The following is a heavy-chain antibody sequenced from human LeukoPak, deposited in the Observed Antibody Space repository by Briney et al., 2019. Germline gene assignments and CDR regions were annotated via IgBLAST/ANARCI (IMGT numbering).Heavy chain of an antibody. D-gene: IGHD6-25*01. V-gene: IGHV1-2*02. Sequence: ASVKVSCKASGYTFTGYYMHWVRQAPGQGLEWMGWINPNSGGTNYAQKFQGRVTVTRDTSINTAYMELSRLRSDDTAVYYCARDSGYVYNWFDPWGQGTLVTVSS. CDR1: GYTFTGYY. CDR3: ARDSGYVYNWFDP. J-gene: IGHJ5*02. CDR2: INPNSGGT.